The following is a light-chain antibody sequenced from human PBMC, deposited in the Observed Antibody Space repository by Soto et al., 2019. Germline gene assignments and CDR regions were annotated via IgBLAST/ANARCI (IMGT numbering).Light chain of an antibody. CDR3: QSYDSSLSGSV. J-gene: IGLJ3*02. CDR1: SSNIGAGYD. V-gene: IGLV1-40*01. Sequence: QSVLTQPPSVSGAPGQRVTISCTGSSSNIGAGYDVHWYQQLPGTAPKLLIYGNSNRPSGVPDRFSGSESGTSASLAITGLQAEDEADYYCQSYDSSLSGSVFVGGTKLTVL. CDR2: GNS.